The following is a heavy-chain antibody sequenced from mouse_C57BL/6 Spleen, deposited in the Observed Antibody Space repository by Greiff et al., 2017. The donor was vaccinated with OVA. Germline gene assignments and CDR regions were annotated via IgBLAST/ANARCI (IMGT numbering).Heavy chain of an antibody. CDR1: GYTFTSYW. D-gene: IGHD1-1*01. CDR2: IYPGSGST. CDR3: ARENYGSSYCYFDY. J-gene: IGHJ2*01. V-gene: IGHV1-55*01. Sequence: QVQLQQPWAELVKPGASVKMSCKASGYTFTSYWITWVKQRPGQGLEWIGDIYPGSGSTNYNEKFKSKATLTVDTSSSTAYMQLSSLTSEDSAVYYCARENYGSSYCYFDYWGQGTTLTVSS.